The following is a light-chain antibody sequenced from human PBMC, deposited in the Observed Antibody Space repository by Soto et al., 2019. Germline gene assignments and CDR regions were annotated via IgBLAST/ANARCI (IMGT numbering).Light chain of an antibody. J-gene: IGKJ5*01. Sequence: DIQVTQSASTLSASVGDRVTFTCMASQSVSSWLAWYQQKPGKAPKLLIYDASTFESGVPSRFSGSGSGTEFTLTISSLQPDDFATYYCQQYNSYSITFGQGTRLEI. CDR1: QSVSSW. V-gene: IGKV1-5*01. CDR2: DAS. CDR3: QQYNSYSIT.